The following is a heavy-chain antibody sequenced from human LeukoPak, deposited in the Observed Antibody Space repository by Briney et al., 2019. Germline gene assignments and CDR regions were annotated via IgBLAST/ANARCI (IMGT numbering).Heavy chain of an antibody. D-gene: IGHD3-22*01. Sequence: GGSLRLSCAASGFTFSSYWMHWVRQAPGKGLVWVSRIKSDGSTNYADSVKGRFTISRDNAKNTVSLQMNSLRAEDTGVYYCARAPSEIGGYYPEYFRHWGQGTLVTIS. V-gene: IGHV3-74*01. J-gene: IGHJ1*01. CDR1: GFTFSSYW. CDR3: ARAPSEIGGYYPEYFRH. CDR2: IKSDGST.